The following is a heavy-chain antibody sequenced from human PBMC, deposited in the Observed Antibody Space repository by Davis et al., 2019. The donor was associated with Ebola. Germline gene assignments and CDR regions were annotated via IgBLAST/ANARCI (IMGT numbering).Heavy chain of an antibody. CDR1: GYTFTSYG. CDR3: ARDLGIAVAGTGDY. Sequence: SVKVSCKASGYTFTSYGISWVRQAPGQGLEWMGGIIPIFGTANYAQKFQGRVTITADKSTSTVYMELSSLRSEDTAVYYCARDLGIAVAGTGDYWGQGTLVTVSS. D-gene: IGHD6-19*01. J-gene: IGHJ4*02. CDR2: IIPIFGTA. V-gene: IGHV1-69*06.